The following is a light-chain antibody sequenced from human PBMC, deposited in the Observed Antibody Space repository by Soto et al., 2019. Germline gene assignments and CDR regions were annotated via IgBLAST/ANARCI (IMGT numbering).Light chain of an antibody. CDR1: QSVSSSY. Sequence: EIVLTQSPGTLSLSPGERATLSCRASQSVSSSYLAWYQHKPGQAPRLLIYASSNRATGIPDRFSGSASGTDFTLTINRMAPEDFAVYDCQLYGIPPHFGQGTRLEIK. CDR2: ASS. J-gene: IGKJ5*01. CDR3: QLYGIPPH. V-gene: IGKV3-20*01.